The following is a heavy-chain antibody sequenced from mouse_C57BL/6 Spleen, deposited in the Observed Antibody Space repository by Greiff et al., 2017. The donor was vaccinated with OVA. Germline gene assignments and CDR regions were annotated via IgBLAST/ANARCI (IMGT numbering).Heavy chain of an antibody. Sequence: QVQLKESGAELVRPGASVTLSCKASGYTFTDYEMHWVKQTPVHGLEWIGAIDPETGGTAYNQKFKGKAILTADKYSSTAYMALRSLTSEDSAVYYCTRGDWEAWFAYWGQGTLVTVSA. CDR2: IDPETGGT. J-gene: IGHJ3*01. D-gene: IGHD4-1*01. CDR1: GYTFTDYE. V-gene: IGHV1-15*01. CDR3: TRGDWEAWFAY.